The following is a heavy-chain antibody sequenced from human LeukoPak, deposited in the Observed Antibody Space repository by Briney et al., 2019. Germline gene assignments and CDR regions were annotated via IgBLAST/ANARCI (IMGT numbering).Heavy chain of an antibody. Sequence: PGGSLRLSCAASGFTFSSFWMIWFRQAPGKGLEWVANIKEDGSVKNYVDSVKGRFTISRDNAKNSLFLQMNSLRAEDTAVYYCARERYGNYNWGQGTLVTVSS. CDR3: ARERYGNYN. CDR2: IKEDGSVK. CDR1: GFTFSSFW. J-gene: IGHJ4*02. V-gene: IGHV3-7*03. D-gene: IGHD4-11*01.